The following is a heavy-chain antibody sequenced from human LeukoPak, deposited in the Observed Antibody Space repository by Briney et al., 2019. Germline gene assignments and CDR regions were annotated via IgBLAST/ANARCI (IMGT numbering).Heavy chain of an antibody. CDR1: GFTFSSYS. D-gene: IGHD6-19*01. J-gene: IGHJ4*02. CDR3: ARGAPKWLVVGDFDY. Sequence: GGSLRLSCAASGFTFSSYSMNWVRQAPGKGLEWVSYISSSSSTIYYADSVKGRFTISRDNAKNSLYLQMNSLRDEDTAVYYCARGAPKWLVVGDFDYWGQGTLVTVSS. V-gene: IGHV3-48*02. CDR2: ISSSSSTI.